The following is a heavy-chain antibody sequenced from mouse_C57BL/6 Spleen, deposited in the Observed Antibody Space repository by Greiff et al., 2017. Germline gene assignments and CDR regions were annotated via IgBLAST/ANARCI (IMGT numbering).Heavy chain of an antibody. CDR3: ARSDTTVVANWYFDV. D-gene: IGHD1-1*01. V-gene: IGHV1-81*01. J-gene: IGHJ1*03. CDR1: GYTFTSYG. CDR2: IYPRSGNT. Sequence: VQLQQSGAELARPGASVKLSCKASGYTFTSYGISWVKQRTGQGLEWIGEIYPRSGNTYYNEKFKGKATLTADKSSSTAYMELSSLTSEDSAVYFCARSDTTVVANWYFDVWGTGTTVTVSS.